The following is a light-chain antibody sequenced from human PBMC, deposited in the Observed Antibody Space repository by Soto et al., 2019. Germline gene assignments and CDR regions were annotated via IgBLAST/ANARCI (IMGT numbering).Light chain of an antibody. Sequence: QSALTQPASVSGSPGQSITISCTGNSSDVGGYNYVSWYQQNPGKAPKLMIYEVSNRPSGVSNRFAGSKSGNTASLTISGLQAEDEADYYCISYTSSRTWVFGGGTQLTV. CDR1: SSDVGGYNY. CDR2: EVS. V-gene: IGLV2-14*01. CDR3: ISYTSSRTWV. J-gene: IGLJ3*02.